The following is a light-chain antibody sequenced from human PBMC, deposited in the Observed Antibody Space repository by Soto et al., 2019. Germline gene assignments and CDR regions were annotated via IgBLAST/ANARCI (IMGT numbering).Light chain of an antibody. CDR3: HQYNNWLYT. CDR1: QSVTSN. CDR2: AAS. V-gene: IGKV3-15*01. Sequence: EIVMTQSPATLSVSPGERATLSCRASQSVTSNLAWYQQKTGQAPRLLIYAASTRATGIPARFSGSGSGTEFTLTISSLQSEDFAVYYCHQYNNWLYTFGQGTKLEIK. J-gene: IGKJ2*01.